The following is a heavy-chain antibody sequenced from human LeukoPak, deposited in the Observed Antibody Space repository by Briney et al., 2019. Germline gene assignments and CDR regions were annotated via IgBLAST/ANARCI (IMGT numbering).Heavy chain of an antibody. J-gene: IGHJ3*02. CDR1: GGTFSSYA. D-gene: IGHD2-8*01. CDR2: IIPIFGTA. V-gene: IGHV1-69*06. Sequence: ASVKVSCKASGGTFSSYAISWVRQPPGQGLEWMGGIIPIFGTANYAQKFQGRVTVTADKSTSTAYMELSSLRSEDTAVYYCARVNGSRAFDIWGQGTMVTVSS. CDR3: ARVNGSRAFDI.